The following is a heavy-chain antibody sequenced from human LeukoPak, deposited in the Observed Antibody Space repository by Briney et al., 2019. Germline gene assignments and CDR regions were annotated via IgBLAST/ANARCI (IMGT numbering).Heavy chain of an antibody. CDR3: AREGYYDSSGYFPGY. CDR2: ISSSSSTI. D-gene: IGHD3-22*01. V-gene: IGHV3-48*04. CDR1: GFTFSSYS. J-gene: IGHJ4*02. Sequence: GGSLRLSCAASGFTFSSYSMNWVRQAPGKGLEWVSYISSSSSTIYYADSVKGRFTISRDNAKNSLYLQMNSLRAEDTAVYYCAREGYYDSSGYFPGYWGQGTLVTVSS.